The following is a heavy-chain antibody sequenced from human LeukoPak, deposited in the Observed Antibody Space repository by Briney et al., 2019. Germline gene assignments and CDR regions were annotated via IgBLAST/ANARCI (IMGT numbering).Heavy chain of an antibody. V-gene: IGHV3-15*01. CDR2: IKSKTDGGTT. J-gene: IGHJ3*02. CDR1: GFTFSNAW. CDR3: TTDQSRGREPAADDAFDI. Sequence: GGSLRLSCAASGFTFSNAWMSWVRQAPGKGLEWVGRIKSKTDGGTTDYAAPVKGRFTISRDDSKNTLYLQMNSLKTEDTPVYYCTTDQSRGREPAADDAFDIWGQGTMVTVSS. D-gene: IGHD2-2*01.